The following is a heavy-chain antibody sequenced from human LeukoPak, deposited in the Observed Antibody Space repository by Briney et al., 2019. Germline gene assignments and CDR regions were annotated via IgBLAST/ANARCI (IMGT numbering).Heavy chain of an antibody. D-gene: IGHD3-10*01. Sequence: ASVKVSCKASGYIFTDYYMHWVRQAPGQGLEWMGWINPNSGGTNYAQKFQDRVTMTRDTSISTAYMELSSLRSDDTAVYYCAGDRFGGSYIDYWGQGTLVTVSS. CDR3: AGDRFGGSYIDY. V-gene: IGHV1-2*02. CDR1: GYIFTDYY. J-gene: IGHJ4*02. CDR2: INPNSGGT.